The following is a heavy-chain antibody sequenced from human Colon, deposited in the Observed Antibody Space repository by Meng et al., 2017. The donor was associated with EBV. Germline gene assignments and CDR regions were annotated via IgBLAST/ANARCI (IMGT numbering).Heavy chain of an antibody. CDR1: DTSISTSHW. Sequence: VTRQASAAVLVHPSGTLSHSCAVSDTSISTSHWWSWFRQSPGEGLEWIGAIYHNGQTNYNPSLTSRVSMSVDESKNEFSLNLKSVTAADTAVYYCARDGGVTHIPWGQGVLVTVSS. V-gene: IGHV4-4*02. CDR2: IYHNGQT. CDR3: ARDGGVTHIP. J-gene: IGHJ5*02. D-gene: IGHD2-8*02.